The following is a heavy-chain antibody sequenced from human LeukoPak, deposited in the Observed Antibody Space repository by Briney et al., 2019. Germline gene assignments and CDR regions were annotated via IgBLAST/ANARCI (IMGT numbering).Heavy chain of an antibody. J-gene: IGHJ6*04. V-gene: IGHV3-7*01. CDR1: GFTFTNYW. D-gene: IGHD3-10*02. Sequence: GGSLRLSCAASGFTFTNYWMSWVRQAPGKGLGLVANIKQDRSEKYYVDSVKGRFTISRDNAKNSLYLQMNSLRAEDTAVYYCAELGITMIGGVWGKGTTVTISS. CDR3: AELGITMIGGV. CDR2: IKQDRSEK.